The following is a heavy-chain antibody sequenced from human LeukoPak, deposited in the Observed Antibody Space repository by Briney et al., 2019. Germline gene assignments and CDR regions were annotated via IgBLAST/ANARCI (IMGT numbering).Heavy chain of an antibody. CDR3: AKGLTYYYDSSGYYFSN. J-gene: IGHJ4*02. Sequence: GGSLRLSCAASGFTLSSYAMSWVRQAPGKGLEWVSAISGSGGSTYYADSVKGRFTISRDNSKNTLYLQMNSLRAEDTAVYYCAKGLTYYYDSSGYYFSNWGQGTLVTVSS. V-gene: IGHV3-23*01. D-gene: IGHD3-22*01. CDR1: GFTLSSYA. CDR2: ISGSGGST.